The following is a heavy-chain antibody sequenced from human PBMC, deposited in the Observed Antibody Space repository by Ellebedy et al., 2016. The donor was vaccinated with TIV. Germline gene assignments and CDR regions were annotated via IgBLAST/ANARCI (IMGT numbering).Heavy chain of an antibody. V-gene: IGHV1-18*01. CDR3: GSTVLLWFGESLPHAFDI. Sequence: ASVKVSCKASGYIFTRYAISWVRQAPGQGLEWMGRVSSFNGNRDYAQKFQGRVTMTTDTSTSTAYMELRSLRSDDTAVYYCGSTVLLWFGESLPHAFDIWGQGTMVTVSS. CDR2: VSSFNGNR. D-gene: IGHD3-10*01. CDR1: GYIFTRYA. J-gene: IGHJ3*02.